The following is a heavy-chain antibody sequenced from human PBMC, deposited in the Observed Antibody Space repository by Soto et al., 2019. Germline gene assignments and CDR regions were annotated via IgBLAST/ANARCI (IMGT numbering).Heavy chain of an antibody. CDR3: ARGNLPYYCYGMDV. J-gene: IGHJ6*02. CDR1: GGSISSYY. CDR2: IYYSGST. Sequence: LSLTCTVSGGSISSYYWSWIRQPPGKGLEWIGYIYYSGSTNYNPSLKSRVTISVDTSKNQFSLKLSSVTAADTAVYYCARGNLPYYCYGMDVWGQGTTVTVSS. V-gene: IGHV4-59*01.